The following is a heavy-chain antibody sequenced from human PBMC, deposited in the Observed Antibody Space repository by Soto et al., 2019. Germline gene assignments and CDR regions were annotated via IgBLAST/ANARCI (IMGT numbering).Heavy chain of an antibody. CDR1: GFTFRKYG. CDR3: AKDREQQLVRGWFDP. Sequence: QVQLVESGGGVVQPGRSLRLSCAASGFTFRKYGIHWVRQAPGKGLEWVAVSSSDGSNEYYADSVKGRFTISRDDSKKTLYRQMNSLGAEDTAVYYCAKDREQQLVRGWFDPWGQGTLVTVSP. V-gene: IGHV3-30*18. CDR2: SSSDGSNE. D-gene: IGHD6-13*01. J-gene: IGHJ5*02.